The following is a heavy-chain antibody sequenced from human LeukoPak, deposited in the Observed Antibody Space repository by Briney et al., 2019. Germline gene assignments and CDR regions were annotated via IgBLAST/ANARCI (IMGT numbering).Heavy chain of an antibody. CDR2: INPDGTII. V-gene: IGHV3-74*01. CDR3: AKDLSWNTADR. CDR1: GFKFDDNA. D-gene: IGHD5-18*01. Sequence: GGSLRLSCVASGFKFDDNAMHWFRQAPGKGPVWVSRINPDGTIIDYADSVKGRFSISRDNAKNLLYLQMNGLRADDTAVYYCAKDLSWNTADRWGQGILVTVSS. J-gene: IGHJ5*02.